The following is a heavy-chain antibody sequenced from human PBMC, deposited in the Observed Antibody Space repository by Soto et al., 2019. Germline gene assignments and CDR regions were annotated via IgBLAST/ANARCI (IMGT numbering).Heavy chain of an antibody. Sequence: QMQLQESGPGLVKPSETLSLTCAVCSASIISEKRWSGLRHPPGKGLEGIGEIHHRGSTNKTPSLRSRVTMSVDKSKTQFSLNLISVTAADTAVYYCARSFGWYAIDQWGQGTLVIVSS. CDR3: ARSFGWYAIDQ. D-gene: IGHD6-19*01. CDR2: IHHRGST. V-gene: IGHV4-4*02. CDR1: SASIISEKR. J-gene: IGHJ4*02.